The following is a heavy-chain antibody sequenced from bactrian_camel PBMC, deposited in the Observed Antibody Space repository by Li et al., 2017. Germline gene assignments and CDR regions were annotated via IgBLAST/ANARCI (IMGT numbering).Heavy chain of an antibody. J-gene: IGHJ4*01. D-gene: IGHD5*01. CDR2: IGSSGST. CDR1: GYTYSGHC. V-gene: IGHV3S55*01. CDR3: AATRYRVWGGCPLTAFLY. Sequence: HVQLVESGGGSVQAGGSLRLSCAFSGYTYSGHCMGWFRQAPGKEREGVAIIGSSGSTGYADSVKGRFTISKDNAKNTLYLQMDSLKPEDTAMYYCAATRYRVWGGCPLTAFLYWGQGTQVTVS.